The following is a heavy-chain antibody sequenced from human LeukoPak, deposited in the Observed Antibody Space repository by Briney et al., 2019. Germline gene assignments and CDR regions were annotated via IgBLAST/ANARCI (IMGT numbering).Heavy chain of an antibody. CDR1: GFTFRSYE. V-gene: IGHV3-66*02. D-gene: IGHD6-6*01. J-gene: IGHJ5*02. CDR2: IYSGGST. CDR3: ARERVAARREGFDP. Sequence: GGSLRLSCAASGFTFRSYEMIWVRQAPGKGLECVSIIYSGGSTYYADSVKGRFTISRDNSKNTLYLQMNSLRPEDTAVYYCARERVAARREGFDPWGQGTLVTVSS.